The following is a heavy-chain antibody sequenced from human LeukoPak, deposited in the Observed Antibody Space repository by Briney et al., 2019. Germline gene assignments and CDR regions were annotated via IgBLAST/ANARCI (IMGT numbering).Heavy chain of an antibody. CDR2: ISISSSSI. J-gene: IGHJ5*02. V-gene: IGHV3-48*01. Sequence: GGSLRVSCAASGFTFSSYDMNWIRQAPGNGLEWISYISISSSSIYYADSVKGRFTISRDNAKNSLYLQMNSLRGEDTAIYYCARGPPLFDPWGQGTLVTVSS. CDR1: GFTFSSYD. CDR3: ARGPPLFDP.